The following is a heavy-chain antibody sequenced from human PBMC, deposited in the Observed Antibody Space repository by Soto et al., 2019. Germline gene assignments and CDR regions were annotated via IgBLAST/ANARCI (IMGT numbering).Heavy chain of an antibody. CDR2: ISSSGSTI. Sequence: GGSLRLSCAASGFTFSSYEMNWVRQAPGKGLEWVSYISSSGSTIYYADSVKGRFTISRDNAKNSLYLQMNSLRAEDTAVYLCARKQAGYFSGIDYWGQGTLVTVSS. V-gene: IGHV3-48*03. CDR1: GFTFSSYE. CDR3: ARKQAGYFSGIDY. D-gene: IGHD2-15*01. J-gene: IGHJ4*02.